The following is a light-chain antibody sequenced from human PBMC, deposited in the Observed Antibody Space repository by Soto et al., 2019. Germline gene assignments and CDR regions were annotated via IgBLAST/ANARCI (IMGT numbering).Light chain of an antibody. Sequence: QSVLTQPPSASGSPGQSVTISCTGTSSDVGGYNYVSWYQQHPGQAPKLMIYEVNKRPSGVPDRFSGSKSGSTASLTVSGLQAEYEADYYCSSYASGSVWVFGGGTKVTVL. CDR1: SSDVGGYNY. V-gene: IGLV2-8*01. J-gene: IGLJ3*02. CDR3: SSYASGSVWV. CDR2: EVN.